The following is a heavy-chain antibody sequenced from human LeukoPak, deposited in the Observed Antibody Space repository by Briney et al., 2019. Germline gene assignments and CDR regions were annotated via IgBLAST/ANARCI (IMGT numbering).Heavy chain of an antibody. D-gene: IGHD3-22*01. J-gene: IGHJ4*02. CDR1: GVTFSNAW. V-gene: IGHV3-15*01. CDR3: TTGNRYYDSSGYYPYYFDY. CDR2: RKSKADDGAT. Sequence: GGSLRLSCAGSGVTFSNAWMTWVRQAPGKGLEWVGRRKSKADDGATDYAAPVKGRFTISRDDSKNTLYLQMNSLKTEDTAVYYCTTGNRYYDSSGYYPYYFDYWGQGTLVTVSS.